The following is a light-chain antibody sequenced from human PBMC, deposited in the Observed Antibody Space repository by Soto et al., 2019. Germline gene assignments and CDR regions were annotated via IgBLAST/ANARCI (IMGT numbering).Light chain of an antibody. CDR3: QQYNNWPPMYT. V-gene: IGKV3-15*01. Sequence: EIVMTQSPATLSVSPGERATLSCRASQSVGSNLAWYQQKPGQAPRLLIYEASTRATGIPARFSGSGSATEFTITISSLQSEDFAVYYCQQYNNWPPMYTFGQGTKLEIK. CDR2: EAS. CDR1: QSVGSN. J-gene: IGKJ2*01.